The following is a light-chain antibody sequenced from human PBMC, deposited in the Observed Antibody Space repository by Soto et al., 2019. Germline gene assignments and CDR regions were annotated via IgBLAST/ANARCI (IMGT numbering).Light chain of an antibody. CDR2: GAS. CDR3: QQYATSPIT. CDR1: QSISDT. V-gene: IGKV3-20*01. J-gene: IGKJ5*01. Sequence: PGGRATLSCRASQSISDTLAWYQQKPGQAPRLLIYGASRRATGFPARFSGSGSGTDFTLTISRLEPEDFAVYYCQQYATSPITFGQGTRLEIK.